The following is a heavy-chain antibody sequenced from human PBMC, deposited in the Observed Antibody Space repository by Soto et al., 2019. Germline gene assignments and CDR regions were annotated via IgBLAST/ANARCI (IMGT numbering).Heavy chain of an antibody. J-gene: IGHJ4*02. D-gene: IGHD3-16*01. CDR2: LDQDGSER. CDR1: GFSFSTDW. V-gene: IGHV3-7*01. CDR3: VCGGNFFVY. Sequence: EVQLVESGGGLVQPGGSLRLSCAASGFSFSTDWMTWVRRPPGKGLELVANLDQDGSERYYVDSVRGRFTISRDNAKNSLYLQMNSLRAEDTAVYYCVCGGNFFVYWGQGTLVTVSP.